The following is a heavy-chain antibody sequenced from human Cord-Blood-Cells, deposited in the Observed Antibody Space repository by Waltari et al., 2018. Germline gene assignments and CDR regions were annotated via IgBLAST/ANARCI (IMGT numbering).Heavy chain of an antibody. CDR1: GGSFSGYY. CDR2: INHSGST. J-gene: IGHJ4*02. V-gene: IGHV4-34*01. D-gene: IGHD7-27*01. Sequence: QVQLQQWGAGLLKPSETLSLTCAVYGGSFSGYYWSWIRQPPGRGLEWIGEINHSGSTNYNPSLKSRVTISVDTSTNQLSLKLSSVTAADTAVYYCARGPTWGSHFDYWGQGTLVTVSS. CDR3: ARGPTWGSHFDY.